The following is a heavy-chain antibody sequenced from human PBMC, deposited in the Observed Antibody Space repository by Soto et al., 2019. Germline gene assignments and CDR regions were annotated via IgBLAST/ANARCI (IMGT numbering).Heavy chain of an antibody. Sequence: GASVKVSCKASGYTFTSYDINWVRQATGQGLEWMGWMNPNSGNTGYAQKFQGRVTMTRNTSISTAYMELSSLRSEDTAVYYCARVYDFDYYYYYMDVWGKGTTVTVSS. D-gene: IGHD3-3*01. CDR2: MNPNSGNT. V-gene: IGHV1-8*01. J-gene: IGHJ6*03. CDR1: GYTFTSYD. CDR3: ARVYDFDYYYYYMDV.